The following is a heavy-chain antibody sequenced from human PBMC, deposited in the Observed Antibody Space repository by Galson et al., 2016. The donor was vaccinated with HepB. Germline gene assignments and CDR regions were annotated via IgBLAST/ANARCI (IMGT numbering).Heavy chain of an antibody. D-gene: IGHD6-19*01. J-gene: IGHJ4*02. CDR1: GYTFNSYW. V-gene: IGHV5-51*01. CDR2: TYPDDSDT. CDR3: ASSVGVAGLDY. Sequence: SGAEVKRPGESLKISCKGSGYTFNSYWIGWVRQMPGKGLEWMGITYPDDSDTTYSPSFQGQVTISADKSISTAYLQWSSLKASDTAMYYCASSVGVAGLDYWGQGTLVTVSS.